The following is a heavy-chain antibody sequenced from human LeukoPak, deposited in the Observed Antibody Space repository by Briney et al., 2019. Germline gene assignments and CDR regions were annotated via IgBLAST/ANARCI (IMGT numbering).Heavy chain of an antibody. CDR1: GYTFTGYY. CDR2: INPNSGGT. D-gene: IGHD6-13*01. Sequence: GASVNVSCKASGYTFTGYYMHWVRQAPRQGLEWMGWINPNSGGTNYAQKFQGRVTMTRDTSISTAYMELSRLRSDDTAVYYCARDDGSFRSIAFDIWGQGTMVTVSS. J-gene: IGHJ3*02. CDR3: ARDDGSFRSIAFDI. V-gene: IGHV1-2*02.